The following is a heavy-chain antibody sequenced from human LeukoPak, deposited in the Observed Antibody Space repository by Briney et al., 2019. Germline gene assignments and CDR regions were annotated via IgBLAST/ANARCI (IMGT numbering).Heavy chain of an antibody. D-gene: IGHD2-15*01. CDR3: AQEISGVDWFDP. Sequence: QTGGSLRLSCAAAGLTVSSNYMSWVRQAPGKGLEWVSTISSGGTNTYYVDSVKGRFTISRDNSKSTLSLQMNSLRAEDTAVYHCAQEISGVDWFDPWGQGTLVTVSS. J-gene: IGHJ5*02. V-gene: IGHV3-23*01. CDR2: ISSGGTNT. CDR1: GLTVSSNY.